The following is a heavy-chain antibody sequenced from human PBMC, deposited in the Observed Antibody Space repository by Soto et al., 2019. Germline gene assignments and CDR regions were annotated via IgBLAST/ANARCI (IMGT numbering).Heavy chain of an antibody. CDR1: GGSISSFTYY. V-gene: IGHV4-39*01. D-gene: IGHD3-10*01. Sequence: SETLSLTCTVSGGSISSFTYYWGWIRQPPGKGLEWIGTVYYNENTYYNPSLKDRVTISVDTAKNQFSLNLRSVTAADTAIYFCERRERYYGSPGWFDPWGHGTLVTVSS. CDR2: VYYNENT. J-gene: IGHJ5*02. CDR3: ERRERYYGSPGWFDP.